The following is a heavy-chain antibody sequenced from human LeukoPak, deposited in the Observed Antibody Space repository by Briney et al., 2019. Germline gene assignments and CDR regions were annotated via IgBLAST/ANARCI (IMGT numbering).Heavy chain of an antibody. CDR2: INPNSGGT. CDR1: GYTFTGYY. D-gene: IGHD6-13*01. J-gene: IGHJ4*02. CDR3: ARDSSMAAGTDFDY. Sequence: GASVRVSCKASGYTFTGYYMHWVRQAPGQGLEWMGWINPNSGGTKYAQKFQDRVTMTRDTSISTAYMELSRLRSDDTAVYYCARDSSMAAGTDFDYWGQGTLVTVSS. V-gene: IGHV1-2*02.